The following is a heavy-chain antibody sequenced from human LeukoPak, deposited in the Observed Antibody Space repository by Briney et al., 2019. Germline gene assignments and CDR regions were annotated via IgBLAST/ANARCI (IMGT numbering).Heavy chain of an antibody. CDR3: ARPSYDGSGAYAFDI. J-gene: IGHJ3*02. CDR1: GGSISSYY. Sequence: PSETLSLTCTVSGGSISSYYWSWIRQPPGKGLEWIGYIYYTGGTNYNPSLKSRVTMSVDTSKNQFSLKLRSVTAADTAVYYCARPSYDGSGAYAFDIWGQGTLVTVSS. D-gene: IGHD3-22*01. CDR2: IYYTGGT. V-gene: IGHV4-59*08.